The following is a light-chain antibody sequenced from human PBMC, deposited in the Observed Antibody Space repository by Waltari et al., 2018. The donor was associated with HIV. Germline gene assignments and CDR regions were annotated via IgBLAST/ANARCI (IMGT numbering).Light chain of an antibody. CDR3: GTWDASLNLAGV. CDR2: DNG. V-gene: IGLV1-51*01. Sequence: QSALTQPPSVSAAPGQKVTISCSGSASNIGTFYVSWYQQFPGTPPKLIIFDNGQRHSGVPDRCSASKSGTSATLDITGLQTGDEADYYCGTWDASLNLAGVFGGGTRLTVL. J-gene: IGLJ3*02. CDR1: ASNIGTFY.